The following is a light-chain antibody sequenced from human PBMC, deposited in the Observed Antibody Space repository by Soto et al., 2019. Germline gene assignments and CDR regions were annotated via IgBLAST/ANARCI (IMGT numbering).Light chain of an antibody. V-gene: IGLV2-23*01. Sequence: SVLAQPAPAAGSPGQSITNSLTGTSRYVGSYNLVSWYQQHPGKAPKLMIYEGSKRPSGVSNRFSGSKSGNTASLTISGLQAEDEADYYCCSYAGSSTYVFGTGTKVTVL. J-gene: IGLJ1*01. CDR2: EGS. CDR1: SRYVGSYNL. CDR3: CSYAGSSTYV.